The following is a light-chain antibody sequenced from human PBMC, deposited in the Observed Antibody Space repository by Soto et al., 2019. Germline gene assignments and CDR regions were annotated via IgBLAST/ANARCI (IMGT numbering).Light chain of an antibody. CDR3: QQYHSYYRT. Sequence: DIQMIQSPSTLSASVGDRVTITCRASQTIRSWLAWYQQKPGKAPNLLIYAASTLKSGVPSRFSGNGSETEFTLTISSLHPDDFATYYCQQYHSYYRTFGQGTKLEIK. CDR1: QTIRSW. CDR2: AAS. V-gene: IGKV1-5*01. J-gene: IGKJ2*01.